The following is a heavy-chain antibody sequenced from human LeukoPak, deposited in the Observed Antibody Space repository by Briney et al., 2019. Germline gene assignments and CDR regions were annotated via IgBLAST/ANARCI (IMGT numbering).Heavy chain of an antibody. J-gene: IGHJ5*02. V-gene: IGHV3-23*01. CDR1: GFTFSSYA. CDR2: ISGSGGST. D-gene: IGHD2/OR15-2a*01. CDR3: AKVRNLRQNWFDP. Sequence: GGSVTLSCVASGFTFSSYAMSWVRQAPGKGLEWVSAISGSGGSTYYAGSVKGRFTISRDNSKNTLYLQMNSLRAEDTAVYYCAKVRNLRQNWFDPWGQGTLVTVPS.